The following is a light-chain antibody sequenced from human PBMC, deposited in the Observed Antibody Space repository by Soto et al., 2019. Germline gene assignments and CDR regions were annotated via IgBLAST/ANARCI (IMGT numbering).Light chain of an antibody. Sequence: QSVLTQPASVSGSPGQSITISCTETSSDVGGYNYVSWYQQHPGKAPKLMIYDVSNRPSGVSNRFSGSKSGNTASLTISGLQAEDEADYYCSSSTSSSTLLYVFGTGTKVTVL. CDR1: SSDVGGYNY. CDR2: DVS. J-gene: IGLJ1*01. CDR3: SSSTSSSTLLYV. V-gene: IGLV2-14*01.